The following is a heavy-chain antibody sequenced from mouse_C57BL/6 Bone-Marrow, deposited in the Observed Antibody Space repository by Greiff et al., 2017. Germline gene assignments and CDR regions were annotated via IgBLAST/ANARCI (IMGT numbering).Heavy chain of an antibody. Sequence: QVQLQQPGAELVRPGTSVKLSCKASGYTFTSYWMHWVKQRPGQGLEWIGVIDPSDSYTNYNQKFKGKATLTVDTSSSTAYMQLSSLTSEDSAVYYGALLGIYGYDGRFAYWGQGTLVTVSA. D-gene: IGHD2-2*01. CDR2: IDPSDSYT. V-gene: IGHV1-59*01. CDR3: ALLGIYGYDGRFAY. J-gene: IGHJ3*01. CDR1: GYTFTSYW.